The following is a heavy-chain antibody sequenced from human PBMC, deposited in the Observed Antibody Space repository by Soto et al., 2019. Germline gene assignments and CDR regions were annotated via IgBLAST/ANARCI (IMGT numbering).Heavy chain of an antibody. Sequence: GGSMRLSCAASGFTFSSYAMSWVRQAPGKGLEWVSAISGSGGSTYYADSVKGRFTISRDNSKNTLYLQMNSLRAEDTAVYSCAKDQGKVTTVTPSDYWGQGTLVTVSS. J-gene: IGHJ4*02. D-gene: IGHD4-17*01. CDR2: ISGSGGST. CDR3: AKDQGKVTTVTPSDY. V-gene: IGHV3-23*01. CDR1: GFTFSSYA.